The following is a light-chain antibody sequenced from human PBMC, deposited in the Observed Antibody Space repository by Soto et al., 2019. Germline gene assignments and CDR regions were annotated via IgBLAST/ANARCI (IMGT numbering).Light chain of an antibody. V-gene: IGKV1-39*01. CDR2: AAS. CDR1: QSISTS. J-gene: IGKJ2*01. Sequence: DIQMAQSPSSLSASVGGRVTITCRASQSISTSLNWYQQKSGKAPHLLVYAASSLQSGVPSRFSGSGSGTDFTLTISSLQPEDSATYYCLQTYSGHHTSGQGTELEIK. CDR3: LQTYSGHHT.